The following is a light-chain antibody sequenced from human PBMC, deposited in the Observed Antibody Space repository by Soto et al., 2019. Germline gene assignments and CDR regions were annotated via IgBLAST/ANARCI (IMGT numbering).Light chain of an antibody. CDR1: SSDVGGYNY. CDR2: DVS. V-gene: IGLV2-14*01. Sequence: QSALTQPASVSGSPGQSITISCTGTSSDVGGYNYVSWYQQHPGKAPRVIIYDVSNRPSGVSNRFSGSKSGNTASLTISGLQAEDEADYYCSSYTSSGTGVFGGGTKLTVL. J-gene: IGLJ2*01. CDR3: SSYTSSGTGV.